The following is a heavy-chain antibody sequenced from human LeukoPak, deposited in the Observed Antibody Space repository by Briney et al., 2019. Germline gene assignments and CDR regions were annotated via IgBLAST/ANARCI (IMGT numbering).Heavy chain of an antibody. V-gene: IGHV3-9*03. D-gene: IGHD5-18*01. CDR2: ISWNSGSI. CDR1: GLTISSNY. Sequence: GGSLRLSCAASGLTISSNYMNWVRQAPGKGLEWVSGISWNSGSIGYADSVKGRFTISRDNAKNSLYLQMNSLRAEDMALYYCAKGAMAYYYYYYMDVWGKGTTVTVSS. CDR3: AKGAMAYYYYYYMDV. J-gene: IGHJ6*03.